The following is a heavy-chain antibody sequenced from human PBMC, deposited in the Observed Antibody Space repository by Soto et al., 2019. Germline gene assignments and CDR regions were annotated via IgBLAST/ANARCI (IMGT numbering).Heavy chain of an antibody. D-gene: IGHD1-26*01. CDR3: ARLTVGAIYHALHFDY. J-gene: IGHJ4*02. V-gene: IGHV4-59*08. CDR1: GGSISSYY. CDR2: IDYSGST. Sequence: SETLSLSCTVSGGSISSYYWSWIRQPPGKGLEWIGYIDYSGSTNYSPSLKSRVTISVDTSKNQFSLKLSSVTAADTAVYYCARLTVGAIYHALHFDYWGQGTLVTVSS.